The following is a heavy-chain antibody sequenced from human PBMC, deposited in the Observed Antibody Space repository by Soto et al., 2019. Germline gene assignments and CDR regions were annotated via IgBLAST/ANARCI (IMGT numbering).Heavy chain of an antibody. Sequence: QVQLVESGGGVVQPGTSLRVSCVGSGFTFRSYVIHWVRQAPGKGLEWVALTSYDGSDKYYGDSVRGRFTISRDNSRNKVDLKMDSLRLEDTALYYCARGGTTGGLDVWGQGTLVSVSS. CDR3: ARGGTTGGLDV. J-gene: IGHJ1*01. D-gene: IGHD3-16*01. CDR2: TSYDGSDK. V-gene: IGHV3-30*19. CDR1: GFTFRSYV.